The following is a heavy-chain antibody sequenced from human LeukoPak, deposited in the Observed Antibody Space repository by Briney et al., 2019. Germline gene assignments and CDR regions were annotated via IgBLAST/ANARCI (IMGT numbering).Heavy chain of an antibody. CDR3: ATEAQLGTTLVH. V-gene: IGHV3-23*01. CDR1: GFTFSSYG. CDR2: ISDGGGGT. J-gene: IGHJ4*02. Sequence: AGGSLRLSCAASGFTFSSYGMSWVRQAPGKGLEWVSTISDGGGGTYYADSVKGRFSISRDNSKNTLYLQMNSLRAEDTAVYYCATEAQLGTTLVHWGQGTLVTVSS. D-gene: IGHD7-27*01.